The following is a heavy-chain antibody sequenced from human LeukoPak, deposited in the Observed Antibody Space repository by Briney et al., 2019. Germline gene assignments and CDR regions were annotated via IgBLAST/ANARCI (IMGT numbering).Heavy chain of an antibody. Sequence: SETLSLTCAVYGGSFSGYYWSWIRQPPGKGLEWIGEINHSGSTNYNPSLKSRVTISVETSKNHFSLKPNSLTAADKTVYNLASGRRYNAFDCRGQGTLVTVS. J-gene: IGHJ4*02. CDR1: GGSFSGYY. D-gene: IGHD5-24*01. V-gene: IGHV4-34*01. CDR2: INHSGST. CDR3: ASGRRYNAFDC.